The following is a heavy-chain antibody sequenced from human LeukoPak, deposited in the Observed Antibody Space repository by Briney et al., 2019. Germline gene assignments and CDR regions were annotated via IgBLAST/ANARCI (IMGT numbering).Heavy chain of an antibody. V-gene: IGHV3-49*04. CDR1: GFTFTSYS. CDR2: IRSKAYGGTT. J-gene: IGHJ4*02. Sequence: GGSLRLSCAASGFTFTSYSMNWVRQAPGKGLEWVGFIRSKAYGGTTEYAASVKGRFTISRDDSKSIAYLQMNSLKTEDTAVYYCTRYRGRGYSYGGFDYWGQGTLVTVSS. D-gene: IGHD5-18*01. CDR3: TRYRGRGYSYGGFDY.